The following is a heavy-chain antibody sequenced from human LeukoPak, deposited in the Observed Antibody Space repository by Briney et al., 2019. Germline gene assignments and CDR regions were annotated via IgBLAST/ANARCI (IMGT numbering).Heavy chain of an antibody. Sequence: PGGSLRLSCAASGFTFDDYAMHWVRQAPGKGLEWVSGISWNSGSIGYADSAKGRFTISRDNAKNSLYLQMNSLRAEDTALYYCAKDILRNRGDAFDIWGQGTMVTVSS. J-gene: IGHJ3*02. CDR1: GFTFDDYA. D-gene: IGHD1-14*01. CDR3: AKDILRNRGDAFDI. V-gene: IGHV3-9*01. CDR2: ISWNSGSI.